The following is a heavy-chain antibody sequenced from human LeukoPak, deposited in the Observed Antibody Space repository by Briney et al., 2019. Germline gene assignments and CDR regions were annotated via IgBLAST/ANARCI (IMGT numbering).Heavy chain of an antibody. J-gene: IGHJ3*02. V-gene: IGHV1-18*01. CDR3: ARDLAVVTAFGQHAFDI. D-gene: IGHD2-21*02. CDR1: GYTFTNYG. Sequence: ASVKVSCKASGYTFTNYGIIWVRQAPGQGLEWMGWISGYNGYTNYAQKLQGRVTMTTDTSTSTAYMEVKSLRSDDTAVYYCARDLAVVTAFGQHAFDIWGQGTMDTVSS. CDR2: ISGYNGYT.